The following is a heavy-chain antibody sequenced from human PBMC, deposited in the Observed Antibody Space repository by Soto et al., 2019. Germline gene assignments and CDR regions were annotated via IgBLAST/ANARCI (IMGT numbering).Heavy chain of an antibody. D-gene: IGHD3-3*01. J-gene: IGHJ3*02. CDR1: GFTFSSYD. V-gene: IGHV3-13*01. CDR2: IGTAGDT. Sequence: GGSLRLSCAASGFTFSSYDMHWVRQATGKGLEWVSAIGTAGDTYYPGSVKGRLTISRENAKNSLYLHMNSLRAGETAVYYCARRQYYDFWSGRSGGGFDIWGQGTMVTVSS. CDR3: ARRQYYDFWSGRSGGGFDI.